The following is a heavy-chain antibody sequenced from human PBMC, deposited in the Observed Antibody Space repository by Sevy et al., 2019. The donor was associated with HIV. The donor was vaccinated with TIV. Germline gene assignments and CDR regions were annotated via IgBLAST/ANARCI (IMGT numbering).Heavy chain of an antibody. Sequence: SETLSLTCTVSGGSLNTYGWSWIRQPPGKGLEWIGYAYYNGGTNYNPSLKSRLTILVGTSERQFSPQLSSVTPADTAVYYCGRDNWGSIDYWGQGVLVTVSS. CDR2: AYYNGGT. D-gene: IGHD7-27*01. CDR1: GGSLNTYG. J-gene: IGHJ4*02. CDR3: GRDNWGSIDY. V-gene: IGHV4-59*01.